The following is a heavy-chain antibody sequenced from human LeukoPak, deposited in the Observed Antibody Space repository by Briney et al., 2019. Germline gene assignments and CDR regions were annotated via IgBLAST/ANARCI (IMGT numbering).Heavy chain of an antibody. CDR2: ISSSSSYI. V-gene: IGHV3-21*01. Sequence: PGGSLRLSCAASGFTFSSYSMNWVRQALGKGLEWVSSISSSSSYIYYADSAKGQFTISRDNAKNSLYLQMNSLRAEDTAVYYCARATYGSGSYYPYWGQGTLVTVSS. CDR1: GFTFSSYS. CDR3: ARATYGSGSYYPY. D-gene: IGHD3-10*01. J-gene: IGHJ4*02.